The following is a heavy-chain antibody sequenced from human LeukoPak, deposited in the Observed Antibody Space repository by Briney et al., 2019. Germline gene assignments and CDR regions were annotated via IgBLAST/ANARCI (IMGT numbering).Heavy chain of an antibody. CDR1: GFTFSGSA. V-gene: IGHV3-73*01. CDR2: IRSKSNNYAT. J-gene: IGHJ4*02. Sequence: GGSLRLSCAASGFTFSGSAMHWVRQASGKGLEWVGRIRSKSNNYATAYAASVKGRFTISRDDSKNTAYLQMNSLKTEDTAGYYCTRHRDIALDSSGYYRSGDYWGRGTLVTVSS. CDR3: TRHRDIALDSSGYYRSGDY. D-gene: IGHD3-22*01.